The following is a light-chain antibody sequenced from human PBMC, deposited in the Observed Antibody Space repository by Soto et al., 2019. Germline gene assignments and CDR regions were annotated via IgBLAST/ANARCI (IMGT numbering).Light chain of an antibody. CDR1: QSVSSN. J-gene: IGKJ1*01. Sequence: ETVITQSPATLSVSPGERATLACRASQSVSSNLAWYQQKPGQAPRLLIYGASARATGIPARFSGSGSGTEFTLTISSLQSEDFAVYYCQQYSNWPRTFGQGTKLEIK. CDR2: GAS. V-gene: IGKV3-15*01. CDR3: QQYSNWPRT.